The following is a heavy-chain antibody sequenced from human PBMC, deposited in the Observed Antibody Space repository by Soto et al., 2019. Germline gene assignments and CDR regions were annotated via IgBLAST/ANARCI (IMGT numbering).Heavy chain of an antibody. CDR1: GGSISSGGYY. Sequence: PSETLSLTCTVSGGSISSGGYYWSCIRQHPGKGLEWIGYIYYSGSTYYNPSLKSRVTISVDTSKNQFSLKLSSVTAADTAVYYCAREVRSGGRYNWFDPWGQGTLVTVSS. CDR2: IYYSGST. V-gene: IGHV4-31*03. J-gene: IGHJ5*02. CDR3: AREVRSGGRYNWFDP. D-gene: IGHD2-15*01.